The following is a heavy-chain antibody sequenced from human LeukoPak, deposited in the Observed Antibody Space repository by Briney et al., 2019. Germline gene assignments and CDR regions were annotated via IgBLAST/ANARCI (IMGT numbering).Heavy chain of an antibody. CDR1: GFTFDDYV. CDR2: ISWNSGNI. V-gene: IGHV3-9*03. CDR3: AKSSADGYNLFDN. D-gene: IGHD5-24*01. J-gene: IGHJ4*02. Sequence: GGSLRLSCAASGFTFDDYVMHWVRQAPGKGLEWVSGISWNSGNIGYADSVKGRFTISRDNAKNSLYLQMNGLRAEDMALYYCAKSSADGYNLFDNWGQGTLVTVSS.